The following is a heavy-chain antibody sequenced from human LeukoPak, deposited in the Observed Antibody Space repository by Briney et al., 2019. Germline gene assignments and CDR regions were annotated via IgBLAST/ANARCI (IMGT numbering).Heavy chain of an antibody. J-gene: IGHJ4*02. D-gene: IGHD2-8*02. Sequence: SETLSLTCTVSGGSISSYYWSWIRQPPGKGLEWIAHIHYTGGSTNHNPFLESRVTISVDTSKNQFSLRLRSVTAADTAVYYCASLSLSDTGGYGGFDSWGQGTQVTVSS. CDR3: ASLSLSDTGGYGGFDS. CDR1: GGSISSYY. CDR2: IHYTGGST. V-gene: IGHV4-59*08.